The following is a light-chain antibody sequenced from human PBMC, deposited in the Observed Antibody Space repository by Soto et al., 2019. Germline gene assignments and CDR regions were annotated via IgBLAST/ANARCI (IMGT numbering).Light chain of an antibody. CDR1: QSISSY. CDR3: QQSYSTPRT. Sequence: IQMTQPPSSPSESVEDRVPITCRASQSISSYLNWYQQKPGKAPKLLIYAASRLQSGGTSRFRGSGSGTDFTLTISSLQPEDFATYYCQQSYSTPRTFGQGTKVDIK. CDR2: AAS. J-gene: IGKJ1*01. V-gene: IGKV1-39*01.